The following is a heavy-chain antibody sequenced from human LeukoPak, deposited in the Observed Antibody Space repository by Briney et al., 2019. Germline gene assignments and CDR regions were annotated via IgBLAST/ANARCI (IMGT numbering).Heavy chain of an antibody. V-gene: IGHV4-61*02. J-gene: IGHJ4*02. CDR3: ARVGGDYLSFDY. CDR1: GGSINSGSQY. Sequence: SETLSLTCTVSGGSINSGSQYRSWIRQPAGKGLEWIGRIYTSGGTNYNPSLKSRVTISVDTSKNQFSLKLSSVTAADTAVYYCARVGGDYLSFDYWGQGTLVTVSS. CDR2: IYTSGGT. D-gene: IGHD4-17*01.